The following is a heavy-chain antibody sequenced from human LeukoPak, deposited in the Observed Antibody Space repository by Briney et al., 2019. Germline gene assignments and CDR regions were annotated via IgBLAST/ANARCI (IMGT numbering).Heavy chain of an antibody. CDR2: IYSSGST. CDR3: ARYSYGYHDAFDI. CDR1: GGSISSHY. D-gene: IGHD5-18*01. J-gene: IGHJ3*02. V-gene: IGHV4-4*07. Sequence: PSETLSLTCTVSGGSISSHYWSWIRQPAGKGLEWIGRIYSSGSTNYNPSLKSRVTMSVDTSKNQFSLKLSSVTAADTAVYYCARYSYGYHDAFDIWGQGTMVTVSS.